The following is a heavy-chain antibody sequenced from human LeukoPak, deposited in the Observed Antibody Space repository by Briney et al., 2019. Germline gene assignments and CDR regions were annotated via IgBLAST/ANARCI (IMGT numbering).Heavy chain of an antibody. J-gene: IGHJ4*02. D-gene: IGHD3-10*01. V-gene: IGHV4-39*07. CDR1: GGSISSSSYY. CDR2: IYYSGST. Sequence: PSETLSLTCTVSGGSISSSSYYWGWIRQPPGRGLEWIGSIYYSGSTNYNPSLKSRVTISVDTSKNQFSLKLSSVTAADTAVYYCAREGRRLVRTYYFDYWGQGTLVTVSS. CDR3: AREGRRLVRTYYFDY.